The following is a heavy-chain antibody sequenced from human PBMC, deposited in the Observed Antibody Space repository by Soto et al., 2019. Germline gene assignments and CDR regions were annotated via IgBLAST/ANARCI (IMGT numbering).Heavy chain of an antibody. CDR3: AKEEADYFGSGSYYNYYYYGMDV. CDR1: GFTFRNYG. CDR2: VSYDGKNN. Sequence: LTLSCAASGFTFRNYGMHWVRQSPGKGRERAAVVSYDGKNNNYGDSVKCRFTISRDNSKNTLYLQMNGMRPEDTAVYYCAKEEADYFGSGSYYNYYYYGMDVWGQGTTVTVSS. D-gene: IGHD3-10*01. V-gene: IGHV3-30*18. J-gene: IGHJ6*02.